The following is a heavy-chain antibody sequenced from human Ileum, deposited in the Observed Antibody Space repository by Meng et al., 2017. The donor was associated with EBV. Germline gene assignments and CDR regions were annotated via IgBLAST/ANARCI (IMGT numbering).Heavy chain of an antibody. CDR3: ARKPNDYIWGSYRYGAFDI. CDR2: IYQSGST. D-gene: IGHD3-16*02. CDR1: VGSSRSSNG. J-gene: IGHJ3*02. V-gene: IGHV4-4*02. Sequence: VGVLESGPGPVKPSGTLSLTCPFSVGSSRSSNGWGWVRQPPGKGLEWIGEIYQSGSTNYNPSLKSRVTISVDKSKNQFSLKLSSVTAADTAVYYCARKPNDYIWGSYRYGAFDIWGQGTMVTVSS.